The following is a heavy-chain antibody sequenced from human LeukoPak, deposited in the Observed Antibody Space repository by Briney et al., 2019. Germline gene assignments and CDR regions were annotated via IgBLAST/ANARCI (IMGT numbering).Heavy chain of an antibody. Sequence: GGSLRPSCAASGFTFSSYAMHWVRQAPGKGLEWVAVISYDGSNKYYADSVKGRFTISRDNSKNTLYLQMNSLRAEDTAVYYCARSRDGYNLRYFDYWGQGTLVTVSS. V-gene: IGHV3-30-3*01. D-gene: IGHD5-24*01. CDR2: ISYDGSNK. CDR3: ARSRDGYNLRYFDY. CDR1: GFTFSSYA. J-gene: IGHJ4*02.